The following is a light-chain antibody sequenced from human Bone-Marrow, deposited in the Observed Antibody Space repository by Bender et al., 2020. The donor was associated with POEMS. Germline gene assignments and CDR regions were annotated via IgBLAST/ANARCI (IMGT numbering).Light chain of an antibody. CDR3: CSYAGSNGLI. CDR2: NVN. J-gene: IGLJ2*01. CDR1: GSDVGGYDY. V-gene: IGLV2-11*01. Sequence: QSALTQPRSVSGSPGQSVTISCTGTGSDVGGYDYVSWYKQHPGKAPELMIYNVNKRPSGVPDRFYGSKSGNTASLTISGLQAEDEADYYCCSYAGSNGLIFGGGTKLTVL.